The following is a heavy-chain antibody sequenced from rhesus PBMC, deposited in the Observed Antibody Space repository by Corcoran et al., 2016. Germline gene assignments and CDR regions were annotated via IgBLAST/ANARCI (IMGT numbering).Heavy chain of an antibody. CDR1: GGSISESYR. J-gene: IGHJ6*01. Sequence: QVQLQESGPGVVKPSETLSLPCAVSGGSISESYRWSWIRQPPGKGLEWIGYICGSKTTPTYHPPPRSRCTITKDASKNQFSLKLSSVTAADTAVYYCAGASAAGVRYGLDSWGQGVVVTVSS. CDR2: ICGSKTTP. V-gene: IGHV4S10*01. CDR3: AGASAAGVRYGLDS. D-gene: IGHD6-13*01.